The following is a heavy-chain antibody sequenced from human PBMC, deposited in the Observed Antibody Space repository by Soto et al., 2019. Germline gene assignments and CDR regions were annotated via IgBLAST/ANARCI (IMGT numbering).Heavy chain of an antibody. CDR2: IAHDGSSK. CDR3: AKTITTSGVSSRGRGALLDS. D-gene: IGHD3-3*01. Sequence: GGSLRLSCAASGFTFSVYGMNWVRQAPGKGLERVAVIAHDGSSKHYAGSVQGRFTISRDNARNTVSLLMNSLRAEDTAIYYCAKTITTSGVSSRGRGALLDSWRQGTLVTVSS. V-gene: IGHV3-30*18. J-gene: IGHJ4*02. CDR1: GFTFSVYG.